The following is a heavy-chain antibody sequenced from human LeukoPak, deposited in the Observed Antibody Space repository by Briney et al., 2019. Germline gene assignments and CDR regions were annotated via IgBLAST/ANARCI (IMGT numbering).Heavy chain of an antibody. J-gene: IGHJ4*02. V-gene: IGHV3-74*01. CDR1: GFTFSSYW. CDR2: INDDGRST. D-gene: IGHD1-26*01. Sequence: GGSLRLSCAASGFTFSSYWMHWVRQAPGKGLVGVSRINDDGRSTSYADSVKGRFTISRDNAKNSLYLQMNSLRAEDMALYYCAKASYSGSYYYFDYWGQGTLVTVSS. CDR3: AKASYSGSYYYFDY.